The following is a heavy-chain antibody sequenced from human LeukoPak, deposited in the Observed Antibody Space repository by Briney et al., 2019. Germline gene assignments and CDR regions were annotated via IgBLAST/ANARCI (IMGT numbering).Heavy chain of an antibody. CDR3: ARRPIKLRYFDRFDP. CDR2: MNPNSGNT. V-gene: IGHV1-8*02. Sequence: GASVKVSCKASGYTFTDHYVHWVRQAPGQGLEWMGWMNPNSGNTGYAQKFQGRVTMTRNTSISTAYMELSSLRSEDTAVYYCARRPIKLRYFDRFDPWGQGTLVTVSS. D-gene: IGHD3-9*01. J-gene: IGHJ5*02. CDR1: GYTFTDHY.